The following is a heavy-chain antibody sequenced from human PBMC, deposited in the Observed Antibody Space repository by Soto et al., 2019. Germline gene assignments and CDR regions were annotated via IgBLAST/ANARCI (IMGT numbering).Heavy chain of an antibody. D-gene: IGHD2-21*02. CDR3: PRSDCYGVCRGKWLDP. Sequence: QVQLQESGPGLVKPSGTLSLTCAVSGGSISSDDWWTWVRQTPGKGLEWIGEIYHSGTTNYNPSLMSRVTIAVDKAKSQFSLRLDSVTAADTAVYYCPRSDCYGVCRGKWLDPWGQGILVTVSS. CDR1: GGSISSDDW. J-gene: IGHJ5*02. CDR2: IYHSGTT. V-gene: IGHV4-4*02.